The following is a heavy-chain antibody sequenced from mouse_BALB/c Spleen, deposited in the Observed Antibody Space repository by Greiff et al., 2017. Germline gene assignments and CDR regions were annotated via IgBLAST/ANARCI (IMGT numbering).Heavy chain of an antibody. Sequence: DVKLVESGGGLVQPGGSLKLSCAASGFTFSSYAMSWVRQTPEKRLEWVASISSGGSTYYPDSVKGRFTISRDNARNILYLQMSSLRSEDTAMYYCARGFAYWGQGTLVTVSA. CDR3: ARGFAY. J-gene: IGHJ3*01. CDR2: ISSGGST. V-gene: IGHV5-6-5*01. CDR1: GFTFSSYA.